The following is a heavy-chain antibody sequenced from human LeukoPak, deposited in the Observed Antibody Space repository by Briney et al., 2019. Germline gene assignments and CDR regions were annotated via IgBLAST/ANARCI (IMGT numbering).Heavy chain of an antibody. CDR2: ISSSGSTI. CDR3: ARPLVLRYFDWSGDEYGMDV. J-gene: IGHJ6*02. V-gene: IGHV3-11*01. Sequence: PGGSLRLSCAASGFTFSDYYMSWIRQAPGKGLEWVSYISSSGSTIYYADSVKGRFTISRDNAKNSLYLQMNSLRAEDTAVYYCARPLVLRYFDWSGDEYGMDVWGQGTTVTVSS. CDR1: GFTFSDYY. D-gene: IGHD3-9*01.